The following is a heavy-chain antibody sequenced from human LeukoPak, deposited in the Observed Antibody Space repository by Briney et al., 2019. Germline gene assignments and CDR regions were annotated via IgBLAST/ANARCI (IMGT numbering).Heavy chain of an antibody. CDR1: GFTFSSYG. Sequence: GGSLRLSCAASGFTFSSYGMHWVRQAPGKGLEWVAVIWYDGSKLYYGDSAKGRFSISRDDSRNTLYLEMNSLRDEDTAVYYCARDDAYMRLGAWGQGTLVTVSS. CDR3: ARDDAYMRLGA. J-gene: IGHJ5*02. D-gene: IGHD3-16*01. CDR2: IWYDGSKL. V-gene: IGHV3-33*01.